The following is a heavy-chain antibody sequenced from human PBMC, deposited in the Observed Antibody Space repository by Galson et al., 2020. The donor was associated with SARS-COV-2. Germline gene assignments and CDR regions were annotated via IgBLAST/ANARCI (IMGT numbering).Heavy chain of an antibody. CDR1: GYTFTGYY. D-gene: IGHD6-13*01. CDR3: ARESYSSSWYGGYYYGMDV. J-gene: IGHJ6*02. Sequence: KVSCKASGYTFTGYYMHWVRQAPGQGLEWMGWINPNSGGTNYAQKFQGWVTMTRDTSISTAYMELSRLRSDDTAVYYCARESYSSSWYGGYYYGMDVWGQGTTVTVSS. CDR2: INPNSGGT. V-gene: IGHV1-2*04.